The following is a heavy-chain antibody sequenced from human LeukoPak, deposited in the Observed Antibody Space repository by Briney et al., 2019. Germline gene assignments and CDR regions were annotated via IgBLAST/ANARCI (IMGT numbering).Heavy chain of an antibody. V-gene: IGHV4-59*01. Sequence: SETLSLTCTVSGGSISSYYWSWIRQPPGKGLEWIGYIYYSGSTSYNPSLKSRVTISVDTSKNQFSLKLSSVTAADTAVYYCARARGDAFDIWGQGTMVTVSS. CDR1: GGSISSYY. J-gene: IGHJ3*02. CDR3: ARARGDAFDI. CDR2: IYYSGST.